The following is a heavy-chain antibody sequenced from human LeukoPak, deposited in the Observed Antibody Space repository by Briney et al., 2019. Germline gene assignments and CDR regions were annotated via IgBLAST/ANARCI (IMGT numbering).Heavy chain of an antibody. J-gene: IGHJ4*02. CDR3: GTIEGGKGTD. Sequence: GASVKVSCKASGYTFTSYGISWVRQATGQGLEWMGWVFPKNGDTKYAQSFQGRVTMTSDTSIRTAYMELTRLTSDDTAVYSCGTIEGGKGTDWGQGTLVTVSS. CDR2: VFPKNGDT. V-gene: IGHV1-18*01. CDR1: GYTFTSYG. D-gene: IGHD3-16*01.